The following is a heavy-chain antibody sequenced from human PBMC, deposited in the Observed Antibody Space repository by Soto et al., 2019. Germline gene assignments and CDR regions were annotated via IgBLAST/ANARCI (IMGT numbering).Heavy chain of an antibody. J-gene: IGHJ3*02. CDR1: GFTFDDYA. D-gene: IGHD3-10*01. V-gene: IGHV3-9*01. Sequence: GGSLRLSCAASGFTFDDYAMHWVRQAPGKGLEWVSGISWNSGSIGYADSVKGRFTISRDNAKNSLYLQMNSLRAEDTALYYCAKDIRGYYGSGSYYEDAFDIWGQGTMVT. CDR2: ISWNSGSI. CDR3: AKDIRGYYGSGSYYEDAFDI.